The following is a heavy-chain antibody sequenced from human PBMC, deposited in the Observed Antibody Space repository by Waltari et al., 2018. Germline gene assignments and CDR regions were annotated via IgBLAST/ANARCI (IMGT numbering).Heavy chain of an antibody. V-gene: IGHV1-8*01. J-gene: IGHJ5*02. CDR3: ARGRYYDILTGYYKNWFDP. CDR1: GYTFTRYD. D-gene: IGHD3-9*01. CDR2: MNPNSGNT. Sequence: QVQLVQSGAEVKKPGASVKVSCKASGYTFTRYDINWVRQATGQGLEWMGWMNPNSGNTGYAQKFQGRVTMTRNTSISTAYMELSSLRSEDTAVYYCARGRYYDILTGYYKNWFDPWGQGTLVTVSS.